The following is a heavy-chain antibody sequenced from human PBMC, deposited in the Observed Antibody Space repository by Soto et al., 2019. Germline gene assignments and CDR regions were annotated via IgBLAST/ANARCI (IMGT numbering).Heavy chain of an antibody. CDR2: IWYDGSNK. CDR3: ARGPYSNYEVYYGMDV. Sequence: GGSLRLSCAASGFTFSIYGMHWVRQAPGKGLEWVAVIWYDGSNKYYADSVKGRFTISRDNSKKTLYVQMNSLRAEDTAVYYCARGPYSNYEVYYGMDVWGQGTTVTVSS. D-gene: IGHD4-4*01. J-gene: IGHJ6*02. V-gene: IGHV3-33*01. CDR1: GFTFSIYG.